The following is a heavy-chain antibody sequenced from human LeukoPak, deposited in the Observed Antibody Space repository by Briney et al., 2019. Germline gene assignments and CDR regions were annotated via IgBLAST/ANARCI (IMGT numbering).Heavy chain of an antibody. CDR1: GGSISSYY. Sequence: SETLSLTCTVSGGSISSYYWSWIRQPPGKGLEWIGYIYYSGSANYNPSLKSRVTISVDTSKNQFSLKLSSVTAADTAVYYCARGRSSWSGYNWFDSWGQGTLVTVSS. CDR2: IYYSGSA. D-gene: IGHD6-13*01. J-gene: IGHJ5*01. CDR3: ARGRSSWSGYNWFDS. V-gene: IGHV4-59*01.